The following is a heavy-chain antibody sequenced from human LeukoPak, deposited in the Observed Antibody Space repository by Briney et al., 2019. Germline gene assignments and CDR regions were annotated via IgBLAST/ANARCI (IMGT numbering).Heavy chain of an antibody. D-gene: IGHD3-22*01. CDR2: ISGSGGST. CDR3: AKSVDYYDSSGYLPPDAFDI. J-gene: IGHJ3*02. CDR1: GFTFSSYA. Sequence: GGSQRLSCAASGFTFSSYAMSWVRQAPGKGLEWVSAISGSGGSTYYADSVKGRFTISRDNSKNTLYLQMNSLRAEDTAVYYCAKSVDYYDSSGYLPPDAFDIWGQGTMVTVSS. V-gene: IGHV3-23*01.